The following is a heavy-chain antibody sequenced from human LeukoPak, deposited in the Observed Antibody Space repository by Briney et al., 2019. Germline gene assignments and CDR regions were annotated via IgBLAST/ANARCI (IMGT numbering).Heavy chain of an antibody. D-gene: IGHD3-10*01. J-gene: IGHJ4*02. CDR1: GFTFSSYW. CDR2: INHNGNVN. Sequence: GGSLRLSCAASGFTFSSYWMNWARQAPGKGLEWVASINHNGNVNYYVDSVKGRFTISRDNAKNALYLQMNSLRVEDTARYYCAKEKSRRFDFDYWGQGTLATVSS. V-gene: IGHV3-7*03. CDR3: AKEKSRRFDFDY.